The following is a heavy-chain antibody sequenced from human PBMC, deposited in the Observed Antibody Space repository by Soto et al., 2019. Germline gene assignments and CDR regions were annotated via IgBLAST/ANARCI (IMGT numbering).Heavy chain of an antibody. J-gene: IGHJ4*02. V-gene: IGHV3-48*01. CDR1: GFSFKNYN. CDR3: AREREYCSNDDDRCYETGSDY. D-gene: IGHD2-8*01. CDR2: ITRSSSTI. Sequence: GGSLRLSCVASGFSFKNYNMNWVRQAPGKGLEWASDITRSSSTINYADSVKGRFTISRDNAKNSLYLQMNSLRAEDTAVYYCAREREYCSNDDDRCYETGSDYWGQGT.